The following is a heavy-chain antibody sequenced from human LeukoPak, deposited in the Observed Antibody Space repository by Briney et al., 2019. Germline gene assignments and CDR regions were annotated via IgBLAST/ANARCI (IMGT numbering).Heavy chain of an antibody. CDR3: ARPLTGTSFDF. D-gene: IGHD7-27*01. Sequence: GSLRLSCAASGFSFRNYWMGWIRQSPGKGLEWIGEINHSGSPNYNPSLKSRVTISADTSKNQFSLRLTCVTAADTAIYYCARPLTGTSFDFWGQGTLVTVSS. J-gene: IGHJ4*02. CDR1: GFSFRNYW. CDR2: INHSGSP. V-gene: IGHV4-34*01.